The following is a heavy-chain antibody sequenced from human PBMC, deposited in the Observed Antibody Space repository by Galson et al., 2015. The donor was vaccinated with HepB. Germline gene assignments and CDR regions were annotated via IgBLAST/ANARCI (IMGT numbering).Heavy chain of an antibody. CDR1: GFTFNTYP. CDR3: ARERWEERSSSWGYFDY. CDR2: ISKDGTKT. Sequence: SLRLSCAASGFTFNTYPMHWVRQAPGKGLEWMAVISKDGTKTDYADSVKGRFTISRDNSENTLYLQINSLRPEDTAFYYCARERWEERSSSWGYFDYWGQGTLVTVSS. J-gene: IGHJ4*02. D-gene: IGHD5-24*01. V-gene: IGHV3-30-3*01.